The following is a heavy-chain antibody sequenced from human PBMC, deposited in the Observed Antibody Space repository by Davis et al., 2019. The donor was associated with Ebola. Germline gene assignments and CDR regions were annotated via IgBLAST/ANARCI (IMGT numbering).Heavy chain of an antibody. CDR1: GYTFTSYY. CDR3: ARDLELGYDP. D-gene: IGHD1-7*01. CDR2: INPSGGST. V-gene: IGHV1-46*01. Sequence: ASVKVSCKASGYTFTSYYMHWVRQAPGQGLEWMGIINPSGGSTSYAQKFQGRVTMTRDTSISTAYMELSRLRSDDTAVYYCARDLELGYDPWGQGTLVTVSS. J-gene: IGHJ5*02.